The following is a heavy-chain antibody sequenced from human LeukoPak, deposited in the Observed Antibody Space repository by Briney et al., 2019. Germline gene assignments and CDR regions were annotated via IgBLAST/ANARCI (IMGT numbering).Heavy chain of an antibody. J-gene: IGHJ5*02. CDR3: ARGEMGSSLWFEP. CDR2: ISFDGSNK. V-gene: IGHV3-30-3*01. CDR1: GFTFSSYA. Sequence: PGRSLRLSCAASGFTFSSYAMHWVRQPPGKGLEWVAVISFDGSNKYYADSVKGRFTISRDNSKNTLYLQMSSLRAEDTAVYYCARGEMGSSLWFEPWGQGTLVTVSS. D-gene: IGHD2-8*01.